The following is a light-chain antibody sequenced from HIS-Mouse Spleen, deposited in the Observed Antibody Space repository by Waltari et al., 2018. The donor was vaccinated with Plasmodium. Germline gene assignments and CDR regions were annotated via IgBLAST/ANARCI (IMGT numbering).Light chain of an antibody. CDR3: GTWDSSLSAGV. V-gene: IGLV1-51*01. Sequence: QSVLTQPPSVSAAPGPKVTISCSGSSSNIGNNYVSWYQQLPGTAPKLLIYDNNKRPSGIPDRVSGSKSGTSATLGITGLQTGDEADYYCGTWDSSLSAGVFGGGTKLTVL. J-gene: IGLJ3*02. CDR1: SSNIGNNY. CDR2: DNN.